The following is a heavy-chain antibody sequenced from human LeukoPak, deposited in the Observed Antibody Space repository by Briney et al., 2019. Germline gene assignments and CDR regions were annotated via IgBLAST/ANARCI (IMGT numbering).Heavy chain of an antibody. D-gene: IGHD3-10*01. V-gene: IGHV3-30*02. J-gene: IGHJ5*02. CDR2: IRYDGSNK. CDR1: GFTFSSYG. Sequence: GGSLRLSCAASGFTFSSYGMHWVRQAPGKGLEWVAFIRYDGSNKYYADSVKGRFTISRDNSKNTLYPQMNSLRAEDTAVYYCAKDQNYYGSGTWFDPWGQGTLVTVSS. CDR3: AKDQNYYGSGTWFDP.